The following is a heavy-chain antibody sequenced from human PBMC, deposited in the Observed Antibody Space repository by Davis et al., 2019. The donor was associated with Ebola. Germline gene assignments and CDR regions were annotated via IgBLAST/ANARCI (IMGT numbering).Heavy chain of an antibody. V-gene: IGHV3-43*02. CDR3: VKGRATVGRFDY. J-gene: IGHJ4*02. CDR1: GFTFDDYA. D-gene: IGHD6-13*01. CDR2: ISGDGGST. Sequence: GESLKISCAASGFTFDDYAMHWVRQAPGKGLEWVSLISGDGGSTYYADSVKGRFTISRDNSKNTVFLQMSSLRTEDTAVYHCVKGRATVGRFDYWGQGTLVTVSS.